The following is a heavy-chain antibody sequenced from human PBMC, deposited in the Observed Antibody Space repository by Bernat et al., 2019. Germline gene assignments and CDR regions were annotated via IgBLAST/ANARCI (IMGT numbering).Heavy chain of an antibody. V-gene: IGHV1-3*01. Sequence: QVQLVQSASEVKNPGASVNISCKALRYSFISYGIHWLRQAPGQRLEWMGWIDPATGKTKFSQKFQGRVTITMYTSASTVYLGLSSLRSEDTALYYCARAIGDASVCYYSGLDVWGQGTTVTVSS. CDR1: RYSFISYG. J-gene: IGHJ6*02. CDR2: IDPATGKT. CDR3: ARAIGDASVCYYSGLDV. D-gene: IGHD3-16*01.